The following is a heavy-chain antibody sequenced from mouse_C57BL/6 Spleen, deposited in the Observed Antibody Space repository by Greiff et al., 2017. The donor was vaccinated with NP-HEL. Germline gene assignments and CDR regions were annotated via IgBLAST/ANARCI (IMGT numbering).Heavy chain of an antibody. V-gene: IGHV1-80*01. CDR2: IYPGDGDT. J-gene: IGHJ2*01. CDR1: GYAFSSYW. D-gene: IGHD3-2*01. Sequence: VQLQQSGAELVKPGASVKISCKASGYAFSSYWMNWVKQRPGKGLEWIGQIYPGDGDTNYNGKFKGKATLTADKSSSTAYMQLSSLTSEDSAVYFCAREWDSSGYPYYWGQCTTLTVSS. CDR3: AREWDSSGYPYY.